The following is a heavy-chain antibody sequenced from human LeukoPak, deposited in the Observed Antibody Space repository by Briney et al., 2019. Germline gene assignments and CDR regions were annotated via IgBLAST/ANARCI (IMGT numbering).Heavy chain of an antibody. CDR3: ARGNSGYDYYYYYYMDV. Sequence: GASVKVSCKASGYTFTSYDINWVRQATGQGLEWMGWMNPNSGNTGYAQKFQGRVTITRNTSISTAYMELSSLRSEDTAVYYCARGNSGYDYYYYYYMDVWGKGTTVTVSS. J-gene: IGHJ6*03. CDR1: GYTFTSYD. V-gene: IGHV1-8*03. CDR2: MNPNSGNT. D-gene: IGHD5-12*01.